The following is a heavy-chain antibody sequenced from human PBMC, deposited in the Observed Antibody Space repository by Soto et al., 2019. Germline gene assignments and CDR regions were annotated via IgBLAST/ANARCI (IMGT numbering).Heavy chain of an antibody. V-gene: IGHV1-69*06. D-gene: IGHD3-16*01. Sequence: SVKVSCKASGFTFSNYGLNWVRQAPGQGLEWMGGIIPIFGTANYAQKFQGRVTITADKSTSTAYMELSSLRSEDTAVYYCAREGGSDSYDAFDIWGQGTMVTVSS. CDR3: AREGGSDSYDAFDI. J-gene: IGHJ3*02. CDR2: IIPIFGTA. CDR1: GFTFSNYG.